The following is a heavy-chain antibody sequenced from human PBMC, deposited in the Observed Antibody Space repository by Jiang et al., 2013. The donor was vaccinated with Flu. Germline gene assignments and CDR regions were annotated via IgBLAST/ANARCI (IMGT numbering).Heavy chain of an antibody. CDR1: GASISGYY. CDR2: IYYNGRN. J-gene: IGHJ5*02. V-gene: IGHV4-59*01. D-gene: IGHD3-10*01. CDR3: ARVLWLQESHPWFAP. Sequence: SLTCTVSGASISGYYWSWIRQPPGKGLEWIGYIYYNGRNNYNPSLRGRVTISVDKSKNQFSLKLTSVTAADTAVYYCARVLWLQESHPWFAPWGQGTLVTVSS.